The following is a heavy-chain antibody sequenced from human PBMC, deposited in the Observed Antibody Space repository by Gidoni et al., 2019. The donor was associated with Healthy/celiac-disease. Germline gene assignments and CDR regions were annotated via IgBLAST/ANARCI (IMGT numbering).Heavy chain of an antibody. D-gene: IGHD5-18*01. J-gene: IGHJ4*02. CDR1: GGSFGGYY. CDR3: ARGSRWLRGFDY. V-gene: IGHV4-34*01. CDR2: INHSGST. Sequence: QVQLPQWGSVLLKPSQTLSLTCSVYGGSFGGYYWSWIRQPPGKGLEWIGEINHSGSTNYNPSLKSRVTISVDTSKNQFSLKLSAVTAADTAVYYCARGSRWLRGFDYWGQGTLVTVSS.